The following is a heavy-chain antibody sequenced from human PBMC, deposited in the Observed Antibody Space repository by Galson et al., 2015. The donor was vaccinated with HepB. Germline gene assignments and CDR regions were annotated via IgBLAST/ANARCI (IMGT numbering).Heavy chain of an antibody. Sequence: SLRLSCAVSGFTFSDYYMSWIRPAPGKGLEWISYISSNTLYTNYADSVKGRFTISRDNAKTSLYLQINGLRAEDTAVYYCARVADADYGDHTHFDAWGQGTRVTVSS. CDR3: ARVADADYGDHTHFDA. J-gene: IGHJ4*02. CDR2: ISSNTLYT. V-gene: IGHV3-11*06. CDR1: GFTFSDYY. D-gene: IGHD4-17*01.